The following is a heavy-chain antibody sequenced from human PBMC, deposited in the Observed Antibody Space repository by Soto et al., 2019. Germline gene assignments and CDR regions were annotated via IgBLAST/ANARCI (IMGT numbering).Heavy chain of an antibody. CDR3: ARTVPAYSSSWYFDY. CDR2: IYYSGST. Sequence: SETLSLTYTVSGGSISSYYWSWIRQPPGKGLEWIGYIYYSGSTNYNPSLNSRITISVDTSKNRFSLKLSSVTAAETAVYYCARTVPAYSSSWYFDYWGQGTLVTVSS. CDR1: GGSISSYY. J-gene: IGHJ4*02. V-gene: IGHV4-59*01. D-gene: IGHD6-13*01.